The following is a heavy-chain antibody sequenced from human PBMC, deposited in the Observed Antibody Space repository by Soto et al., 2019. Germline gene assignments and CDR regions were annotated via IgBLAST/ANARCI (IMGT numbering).Heavy chain of an antibody. Sequence: ASVKVSCKASGYTFTNFGISWVRQAPGQGLEWMGWISAYNGNTNYAQKFQGRVTMTTDTSTSTAYMELRGLRSDDTAVYYCARSLEMATIHDYWGQGTLVTVSS. V-gene: IGHV1-18*01. CDR1: GYTFTNFG. CDR3: ARSLEMATIHDY. D-gene: IGHD5-12*01. J-gene: IGHJ4*02. CDR2: ISAYNGNT.